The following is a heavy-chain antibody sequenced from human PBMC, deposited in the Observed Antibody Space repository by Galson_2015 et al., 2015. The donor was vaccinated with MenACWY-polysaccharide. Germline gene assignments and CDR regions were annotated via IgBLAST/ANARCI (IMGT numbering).Heavy chain of an antibody. CDR2: TYYRSKWYS. Sequence: CAISGDSVSSNIGSWHWVRQSPPGGFKGRGRTYYRSKWYSYYGASVKGRITINPDTSKNQFSLQLNSVTPEDTAVYYCARIHSGSSSDFDYWGQGTLVTVSS. D-gene: IGHD6-6*01. CDR1: GDSVSSNIGS. J-gene: IGHJ4*02. CDR3: ARIHSGSSSDFDY. V-gene: IGHV6-1*01.